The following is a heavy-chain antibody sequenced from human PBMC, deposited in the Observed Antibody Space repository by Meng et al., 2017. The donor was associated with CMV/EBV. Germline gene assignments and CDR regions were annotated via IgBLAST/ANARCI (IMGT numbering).Heavy chain of an antibody. CDR3: ARVQVRGEMATPAGY. J-gene: IGHJ4*02. V-gene: IGHV1-2*02. CDR1: GYTFTGYD. D-gene: IGHD5-24*01. CDR2: INPNSGGT. Sequence: QWRRVRSGGEGKKLGASVKVPGKASGYTFTGYDMHWVGQAPGQGLEWMGWINPNSGGTNYAQKFQGRVTMTRDTSISTAYMELSRLRSDDTAVYYCARVQVRGEMATPAGYWGQGTLVTVSS.